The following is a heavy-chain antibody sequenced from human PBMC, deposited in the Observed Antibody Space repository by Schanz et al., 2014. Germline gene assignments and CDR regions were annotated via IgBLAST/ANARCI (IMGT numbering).Heavy chain of an antibody. J-gene: IGHJ3*02. CDR2: ISGSGGST. V-gene: IGHV3-23*04. D-gene: IGHD3-10*01. CDR1: GFTLSSYG. Sequence: EVRLVESGGGVVQPGRSLRLSCAASGFTLSSYGMHWVRQAPGKGLEWVSAISGSGGSTYYADSVKGRFTISRDNSKNTLYLQMNSLRAEDAAVYYCAKGRFGELSAFDIWGQGTMXTVSS. CDR3: AKGRFGELSAFDI.